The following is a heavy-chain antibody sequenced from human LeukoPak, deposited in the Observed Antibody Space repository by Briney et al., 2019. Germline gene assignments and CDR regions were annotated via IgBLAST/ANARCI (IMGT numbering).Heavy chain of an antibody. CDR3: AKILERELQYYYYGMDV. Sequence: GGSLRLSCAASGFTCKSYAMIWVRQAPGKGVESVSSISTARDRTYYTDSVKGRFAISRDNSKNTLYLQTNSLRAEDTAVYYCAKILERELQYYYYGMDVWGQGTTVTVSS. D-gene: IGHD1-1*01. J-gene: IGHJ6*02. V-gene: IGHV3-23*01. CDR1: GFTCKSYA. CDR2: ISTARDRT.